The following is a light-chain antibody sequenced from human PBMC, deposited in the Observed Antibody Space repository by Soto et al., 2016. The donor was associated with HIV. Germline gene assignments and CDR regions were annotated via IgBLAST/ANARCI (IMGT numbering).Light chain of an antibody. CDR3: QQYNSYSWT. CDR2: KAS. V-gene: IGKV1-5*03. J-gene: IGKJ1*01. Sequence: DIQMTQSPSTLSASVGDRVTITCRASQSINSWLAWYQQKPGKAPKLLIYKASSLESGAPSRFSGSGSGTEFTLTISSLQPDDFATYYCQQYNSYSWTFGQGTKVEIK. CDR1: QSINSW.